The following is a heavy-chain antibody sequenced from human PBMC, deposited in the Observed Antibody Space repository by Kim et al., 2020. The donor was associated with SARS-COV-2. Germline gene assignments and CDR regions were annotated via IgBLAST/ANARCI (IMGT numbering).Heavy chain of an antibody. Sequence: NYAASVEGRFTTSRDTAGNTVFLQMNSLSPEDTAVYYCAGAVSDLWAFKYWGQGTLVTVSS. D-gene: IGHD2-21*01. CDR3: AGAVSDLWAFKY. J-gene: IGHJ1*01. V-gene: IGHV3-74*01.